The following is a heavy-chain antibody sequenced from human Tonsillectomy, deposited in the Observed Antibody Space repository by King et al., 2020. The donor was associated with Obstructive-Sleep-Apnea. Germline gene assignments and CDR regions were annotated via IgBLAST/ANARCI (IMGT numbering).Heavy chain of an antibody. V-gene: IGHV5-51*01. CDR3: ARRRGRYSYGPDFDY. J-gene: IGHJ4*02. CDR1: GYSFTSYW. CDR2: IYPGDSDT. D-gene: IGHD5-18*01. Sequence: QLVQSGAEVKKPGESLKISCKGSGYSFTSYWIGWVRQMPGKGLEWMGSIYPGDSDTRYSPSFQGQVTISADKSISTAYLQWSSLKASDTAMYYCARRRGRYSYGPDFDYWGQGTLVTVSS.